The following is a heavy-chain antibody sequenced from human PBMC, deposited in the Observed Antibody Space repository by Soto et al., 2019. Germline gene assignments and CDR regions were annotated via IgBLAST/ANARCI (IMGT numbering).Heavy chain of an antibody. CDR3: ARERPDGARLDP. V-gene: IGHV4-30-4*01. J-gene: IGHJ5*02. CDR2: IYYSGST. D-gene: IGHD6-6*01. Sequence: QVQLQESGPGLVKPSQTLSLTCTVSGGSISSGDYYWSWIRQPPGKGLEWIGYIYYSGSTYYNPSLKCRVTISGDTSKNQFSLKLSSVTAADTAVYYCARERPDGARLDPWGQGTLVTVSA. CDR1: GGSISSGDYY.